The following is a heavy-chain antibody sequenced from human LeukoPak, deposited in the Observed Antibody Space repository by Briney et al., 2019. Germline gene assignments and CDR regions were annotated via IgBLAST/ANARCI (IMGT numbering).Heavy chain of an antibody. Sequence: GASVKVSCKASGYTFTSYYMHWVRQAPGQGLEWMGIINPSGGSTSYAQKFQGRVTMTRDTSTSTVYMELSSLRSEDTAVYYCARMAIRRVTTKDLDYYYGMDVWGQGTTVTVSS. CDR2: INPSGGST. V-gene: IGHV1-46*01. D-gene: IGHD4-17*01. CDR3: ARMAIRRVTTKDLDYYYGMDV. CDR1: GYTFTSYY. J-gene: IGHJ6*02.